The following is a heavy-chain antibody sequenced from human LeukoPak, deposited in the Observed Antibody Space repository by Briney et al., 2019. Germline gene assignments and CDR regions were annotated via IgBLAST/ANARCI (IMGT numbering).Heavy chain of an antibody. J-gene: IGHJ3*02. CDR1: GGSITSSSDY. D-gene: IGHD2-2*01. V-gene: IGHV4-39*01. CDR3: ARQKLYVPAARRDAFDI. Sequence: SETLSLTCTVSGGSITSSSDYWSWIRQPPGKGLEWIGEINHSGSTNYNPSLKSRVTISVDTSKNQFSLKLSSVTAADTAVYYCARQKLYVPAARRDAFDIWGQGTMVTVSS. CDR2: INHSGST.